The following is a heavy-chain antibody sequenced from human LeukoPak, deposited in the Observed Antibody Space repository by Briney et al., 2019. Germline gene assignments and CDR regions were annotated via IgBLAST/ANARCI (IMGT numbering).Heavy chain of an antibody. CDR2: IYYSGST. CDR1: GGSISSSSYS. V-gene: IGHV4-39*01. CDR3: ARRNTNYYDSSGYYSRGHAFDI. Sequence: PSETLSLTCTVSGGSISSSSYSWGWISQPPGKGLEWIGSIYYSGSTYYNPSLKSRVTISVDTSKNQFSLKLSSVTAADTAVYYCARRNTNYYDSSGYYSRGHAFDIWGQGTMVTVSS. D-gene: IGHD3-22*01. J-gene: IGHJ3*02.